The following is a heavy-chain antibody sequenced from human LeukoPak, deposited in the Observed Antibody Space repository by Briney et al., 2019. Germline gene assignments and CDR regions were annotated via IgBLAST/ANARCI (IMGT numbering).Heavy chain of an antibody. J-gene: IGHJ6*02. Sequence: GGSLRLSCAASGFTFSSYAMSWVRQAPGKGLEWVSAISGSGGSTYYADSVKGRFTISRDNSKNTLYLQMNSLRAEDTAVYYCAKDDGRYGPQDYYGMDVWGQGTTVTVSS. CDR3: AKDDGRYGPQDYYGMDV. CDR1: GFTFSSYA. V-gene: IGHV3-23*01. CDR2: ISGSGGST. D-gene: IGHD4-17*01.